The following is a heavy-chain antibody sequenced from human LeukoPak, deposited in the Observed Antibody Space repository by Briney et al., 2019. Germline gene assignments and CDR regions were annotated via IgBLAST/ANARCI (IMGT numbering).Heavy chain of an antibody. CDR2: IYSGGST. CDR3: ARGDSSGYYSSFDY. CDR1: GFTASSNY. D-gene: IGHD3-22*01. V-gene: IGHV3-53*01. Sequence: GGSLRLSCAASGFTASSNYMSWVREAPGKGLECVSVIYSGGSTYYADSVKGRFTISRDNSKNTLYLKMNSLRAEDTAVYYCARGDSSGYYSSFDYWGQGNLVTVSS. J-gene: IGHJ4*02.